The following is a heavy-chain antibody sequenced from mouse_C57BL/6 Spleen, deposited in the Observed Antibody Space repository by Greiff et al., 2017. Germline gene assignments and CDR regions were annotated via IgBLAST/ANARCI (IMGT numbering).Heavy chain of an antibody. CDR2: IHPNSGST. V-gene: IGHV1-64*01. J-gene: IGHJ4*01. CDR1: GYTFTSYW. Sequence: VQLQQSGAELVKPGASVKLSCKASGYTFTSYWMHWVKQRPGQGLEWIGMIHPNSGSTNYNEKFKSKATLTVGKSSSTAYMQLSSLTSEDSAVYYCARGEDYGNYVAMDYWGQGTSVTVSS. CDR3: ARGEDYGNYVAMDY. D-gene: IGHD2-1*01.